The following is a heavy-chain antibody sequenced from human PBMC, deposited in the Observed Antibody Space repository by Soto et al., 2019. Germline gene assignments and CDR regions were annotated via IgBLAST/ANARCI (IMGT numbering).Heavy chain of an antibody. Sequence: GGSLRLSCAASGFTFSIYAMTWVSQAPGKGLEWVSTTGLNGRTTYYADSVKGRFTVSRDNSNNTLDLQMSSLRAEDTAVYYCATVHSSTYYFDYWGQGTLVTVSS. CDR1: GFTFSIYA. J-gene: IGHJ4*02. CDR2: TGLNGRTT. V-gene: IGHV3-23*01. CDR3: ATVHSSTYYFDY. D-gene: IGHD6-19*01.